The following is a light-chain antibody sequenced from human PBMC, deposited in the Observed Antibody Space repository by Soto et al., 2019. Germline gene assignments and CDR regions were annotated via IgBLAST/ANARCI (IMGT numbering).Light chain of an antibody. Sequence: ETVLTQSPGTLSLSPGERATLSCRASQSVSSSYLAWYQQKPGQAPRLLIYGASSRATGIPDRFSGSGSGTDFAITISRLEPEDFAVYSCQQYGSSLRTFGQGTKVEIK. CDR1: QSVSSSY. V-gene: IGKV3-20*01. CDR2: GAS. J-gene: IGKJ1*01. CDR3: QQYGSSLRT.